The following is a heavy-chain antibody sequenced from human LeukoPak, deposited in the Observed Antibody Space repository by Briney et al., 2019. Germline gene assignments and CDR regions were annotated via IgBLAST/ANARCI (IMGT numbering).Heavy chain of an antibody. CDR3: ARVRGYSYDSSDFDY. CDR2: IYYSGNT. CDR1: GDSISYYY. D-gene: IGHD5-18*01. J-gene: IGHJ4*02. Sequence: PSETLSLTCTVSGDSISYYYWSCLRQPPGRGLEWLGKIYYSGNTNYNPSLKSRVTISVDTSKNQFSLKLSSVTAADTAVYYCARVRGYSYDSSDFDYWGQGTLATVSS. V-gene: IGHV4-59*01.